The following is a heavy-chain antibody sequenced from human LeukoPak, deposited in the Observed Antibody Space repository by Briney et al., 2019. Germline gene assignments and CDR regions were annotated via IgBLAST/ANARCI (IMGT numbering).Heavy chain of an antibody. Sequence: PSETLSLTCTVSGGSISSYYWSWIRQPPGKGLEWIGYIYYSGSTNYNPSLKSRVTISVDTSKNQFSLKLSSVTAADTAVYYCARAHFIAAAGTGWFDPWGQGTLVTVSS. J-gene: IGHJ5*02. CDR3: ARAHFIAAAGTGWFDP. CDR2: IYYSGST. V-gene: IGHV4-59*01. D-gene: IGHD6-13*01. CDR1: GGSISSYY.